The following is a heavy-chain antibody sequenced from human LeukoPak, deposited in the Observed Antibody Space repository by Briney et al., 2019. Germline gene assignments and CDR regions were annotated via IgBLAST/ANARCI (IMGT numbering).Heavy chain of an antibody. CDR3: AKPPYSSSSGFDY. J-gene: IGHJ4*02. CDR2: IYHSGST. CDR1: GYSISSGYY. D-gene: IGHD6-6*01. V-gene: IGHV4-38-2*01. Sequence: PSETLSLTCAVSGYSISSGYYWGCIRQPPGKGLEWIGSIYHSGSTYYNPSLKSRFTITVDTSKNQFSLQLRCLTAAYTAVYYRAKPPYSSSSGFDYWGQGTLVTVSS.